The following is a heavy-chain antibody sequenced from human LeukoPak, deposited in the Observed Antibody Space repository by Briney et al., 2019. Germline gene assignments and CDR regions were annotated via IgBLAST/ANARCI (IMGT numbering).Heavy chain of an antibody. Sequence: GESLKISCKVYGYTFTNYWIAWVRRQPGKGLEWMGIIYPDDSDARYSPSFQGQVSISADKSISTTYLHWSSLEASDTAIYYCARQGLAWSDAYVGYLDYWGQGALVTVSS. D-gene: IGHD3-16*01. CDR2: IYPDDSDA. CDR3: ARQGLAWSDAYVGYLDY. J-gene: IGHJ4*02. CDR1: GYTFTNYW. V-gene: IGHV5-51*01.